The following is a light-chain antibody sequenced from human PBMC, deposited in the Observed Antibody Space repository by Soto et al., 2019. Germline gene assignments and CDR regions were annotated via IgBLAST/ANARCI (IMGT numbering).Light chain of an antibody. CDR1: SSKIGAGYD. Sequence: QSVLTQPPSVSGAPGQRVTISCTGSSSKIGAGYDVHWYQQLPGTAPKLLIYGNSNRPSGVPDRFSGSKSGTSASLAITGLQAEDEAEYYCQSYDSSLSGYVFGTGTKLTVL. CDR3: QSYDSSLSGYV. V-gene: IGLV1-40*01. J-gene: IGLJ1*01. CDR2: GNS.